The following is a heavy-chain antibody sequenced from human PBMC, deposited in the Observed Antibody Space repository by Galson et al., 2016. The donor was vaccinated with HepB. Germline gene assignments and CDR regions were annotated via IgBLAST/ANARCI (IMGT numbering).Heavy chain of an antibody. D-gene: IGHD3-10*01. V-gene: IGHV3-33*01. CDR2: IWYDGSNK. Sequence: SLRLSCAASGFTFSRHGMHWVRQTPGKGLEWVAVIWYDGSNKYYVDSVKGRFTISRDDSKNALYLQMNSLRAEDTAVYYCARERRYYGSGSHYYFDFWGQGTRVTVSS. J-gene: IGHJ4*02. CDR1: GFTFSRHG. CDR3: ARERRYYGSGSHYYFDF.